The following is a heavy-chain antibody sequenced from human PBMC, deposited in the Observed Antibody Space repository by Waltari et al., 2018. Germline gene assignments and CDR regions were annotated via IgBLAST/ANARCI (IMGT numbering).Heavy chain of an antibody. J-gene: IGHJ3*02. CDR3: ATWTGGSLGAFDN. CDR1: GFTVSNTD. CDR2: IYSGGDT. Sequence: EVQLVESGGGLIQPGGSLRLSCEFSGFTVSNTDIGWVRQAPGKGLEWVSVIYSGGDTYDADAVRGRFTISRDNSKNTLYLQMNSLRVEDTALYYCATWTGGSLGAFDNWGQGTMVTVSS. D-gene: IGHD7-27*01. V-gene: IGHV3-53*01.